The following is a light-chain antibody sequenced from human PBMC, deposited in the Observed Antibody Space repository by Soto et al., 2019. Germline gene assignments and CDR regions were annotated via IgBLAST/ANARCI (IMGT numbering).Light chain of an antibody. Sequence: EIVMTQSPATLSVSPGERATLSCRASQSVSSNLAWYQQKPGQAPRLLIYGASTRATGIPARFSGSGSGTEYTRTLSCLQAEDFAVYYCQQYNNWPFLAFGGGTKVEIK. V-gene: IGKV3-15*01. CDR2: GAS. J-gene: IGKJ4*01. CDR1: QSVSSN. CDR3: QQYNNWPFLA.